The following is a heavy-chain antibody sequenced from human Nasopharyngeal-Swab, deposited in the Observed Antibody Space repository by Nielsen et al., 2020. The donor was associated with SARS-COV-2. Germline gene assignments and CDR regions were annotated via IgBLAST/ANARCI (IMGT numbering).Heavy chain of an antibody. Sequence: ASVKVSCKASGYTFTSYGISWVRQAPGQGLEWMGWISAYTGNTNYAQKLQGRVTMTTDTSKSTAYMELRSLRSDDTAVYYCARDLTEYPGSYGPDDDWGKGTLVTVAS. CDR1: GYTFTSYG. V-gene: IGHV1-18*01. D-gene: IGHD1-26*01. J-gene: IGHJ4*02. CDR2: ISAYTGNT. CDR3: ARDLTEYPGSYGPDDD.